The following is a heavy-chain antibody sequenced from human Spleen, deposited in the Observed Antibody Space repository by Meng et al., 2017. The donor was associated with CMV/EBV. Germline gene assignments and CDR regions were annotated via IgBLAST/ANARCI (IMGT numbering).Heavy chain of an antibody. V-gene: IGHV4-38-2*02. CDR2: IYHSGST. CDR1: GGSISSGYY. Sequence: ESLKISCTVSGGSISSGYYWGWVRQPPGKGLEWIGSIYHSGSTYYNPSLKSRVTISVDTSKNQFSLKLSSVTAADTAVYYCARARFDYWGQGTLVTVSS. J-gene: IGHJ4*02. CDR3: ARARFDY.